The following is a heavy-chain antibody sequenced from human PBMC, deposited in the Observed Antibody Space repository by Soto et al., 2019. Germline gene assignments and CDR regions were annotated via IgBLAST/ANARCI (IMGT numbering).Heavy chain of an antibody. CDR3: ARVGFGPDV. V-gene: IGHV3-74*01. CDR2: IDNAGTDS. D-gene: IGHD3-10*01. CDR1: GFTLSGRS. Sequence: EVQLVESGGGLVQPGGSLRLSCAASGFTLSGRSMHWVRQAPGKGLGWVSGIDNAGTDSTYADSVKGRFTSSRDNAKNMLYLQMNSLTVEDTVVYYCARVGFGPDVWGKGTTVTVSS. J-gene: IGHJ6*04.